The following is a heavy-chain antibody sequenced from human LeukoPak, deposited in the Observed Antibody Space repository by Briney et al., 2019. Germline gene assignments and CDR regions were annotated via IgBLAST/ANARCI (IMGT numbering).Heavy chain of an antibody. V-gene: IGHV4-4*07. CDR3: ARDCAYYYGSGIICYFDY. D-gene: IGHD3-10*01. Sequence: PSETLSLTCTVSGGSISSYYWGWIRQPAGKGLEWIGRIYTSGSTNYNPSLKSRVTMSVDTSKNQFSLKLSSVTAADTAVYYCARDCAYYYGSGIICYFDYWGQGTLVTVSS. J-gene: IGHJ4*02. CDR2: IYTSGST. CDR1: GGSISSYY.